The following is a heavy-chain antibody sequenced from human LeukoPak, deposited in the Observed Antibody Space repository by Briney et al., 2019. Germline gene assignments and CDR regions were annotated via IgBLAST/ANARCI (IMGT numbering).Heavy chain of an antibody. CDR2: IYYSGST. CDR3: ARHSESCDPNAFDI. D-gene: IGHD1-26*01. V-gene: IGHV4-39*01. Sequence: SGTLSLTCAVSGGSISSSSYYWGWIRQPPGKGLEWIGSIYYSGSTYYNPLLKSRVTISVDTSKNQFSLKPSSVTAANTAVYYCARHSESCDPNAFDIWGQGTMVTVSS. CDR1: GGSISSSSYY. J-gene: IGHJ3*02.